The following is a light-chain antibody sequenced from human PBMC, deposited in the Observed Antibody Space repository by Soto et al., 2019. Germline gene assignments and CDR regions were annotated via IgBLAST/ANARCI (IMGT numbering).Light chain of an antibody. V-gene: IGKV1-39*01. CDR1: QSISSY. J-gene: IGKJ1*01. CDR2: AAS. Sequence: IQMTQSPSSLSASVGDRVTITCRASQSISSYLNWYQQKPGKAPKLLIYAASSLQSGAPSRFSGSGSGTDFTLTISSLQPEDFATYYCQQSYSTLGTFGQGTKVDIK. CDR3: QQSYSTLGT.